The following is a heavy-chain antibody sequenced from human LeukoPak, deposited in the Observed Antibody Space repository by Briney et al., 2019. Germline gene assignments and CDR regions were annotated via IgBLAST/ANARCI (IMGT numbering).Heavy chain of an antibody. D-gene: IGHD3-22*01. J-gene: IGHJ4*02. CDR1: GGSISSRNW. CDR3: ARGYYYDSSGYPSHNINALNDY. Sequence: SGTLSLTCAVSGGSISSRNWWSWVRQPPGKGLEWIGEIYHSGSTNYNPSLQSRVSISVDKSKNQFSLKLTSVTAADTAVYYCARGYYYDSSGYPSHNINALNDYWGQGTLVTVSS. CDR2: IYHSGST. V-gene: IGHV4-4*02.